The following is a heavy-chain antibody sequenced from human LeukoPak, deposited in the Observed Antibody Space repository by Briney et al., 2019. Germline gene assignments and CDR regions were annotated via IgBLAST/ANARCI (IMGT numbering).Heavy chain of an antibody. CDR1: GYTFTSYG. J-gene: IGHJ5*02. V-gene: IGHV1-18*01. CDR2: ISAYNGNT. D-gene: IGHD4-17*01. CDR3: ARSYYGGKRGWFDP. Sequence: GASVKVSCKAYGYTFTSYGISWVRQAPGQGLEWMGWISAYNGNTNYAQKLQGRVTMTTDTSTSTAYMELRSLRSDDTAVYYCARSYYGGKRGWFDPWGQGTLVTVSS.